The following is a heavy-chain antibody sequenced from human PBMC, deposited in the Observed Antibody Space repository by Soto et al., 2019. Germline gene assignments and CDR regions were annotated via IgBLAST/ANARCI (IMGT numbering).Heavy chain of an antibody. CDR2: ISSSGSTI. CDR1: GFTFSDYY. V-gene: IGHV3-11*01. D-gene: IGHD3-10*01. CDR3: ARTMVRGVMTLQHYYYMDV. Sequence: QVQLVESGGGLVKPGGSLRLSCAASGFTFSDYYMSWIRQAPGKGLEWVSYISSSGSTIYYADSVKGRFTISRDNAKNSLYLQMNRLRAEDTAVYYCARTMVRGVMTLQHYYYMDVWGNGTTVTVSS. J-gene: IGHJ6*03.